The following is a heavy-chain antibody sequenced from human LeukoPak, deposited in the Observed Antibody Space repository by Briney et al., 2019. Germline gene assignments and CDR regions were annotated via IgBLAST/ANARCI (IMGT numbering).Heavy chain of an antibody. V-gene: IGHV3-30*04. CDR3: ARVAGGSYSSGWGLGDY. CDR2: ISYDGSNK. Sequence: GGSLRLSCAASGFTFSSYAMHWVRQAPGKGLEWVAIISYDGSNKYYADSVKGRFTISRDNLKNSLYLQMNSLRAEDTAVYYCARVAGGSYSSGWGLGDYWGQGTLVSVCS. J-gene: IGHJ4*02. CDR1: GFTFSSYA. D-gene: IGHD6-19*01.